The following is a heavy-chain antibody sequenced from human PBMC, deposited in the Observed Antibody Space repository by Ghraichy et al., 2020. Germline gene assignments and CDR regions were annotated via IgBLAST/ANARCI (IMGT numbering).Heavy chain of an antibody. D-gene: IGHD2-15*01. J-gene: IGHJ4*02. CDR1: GFNFRYYW. CDR2: INEDGSGE. Sequence: GGSLRLSCAAFGFNFRYYWMTWVRQTPGKGLEWVANINEDGSGEYYVDPVKGRFTVSRDNTKNSLYLQMNSLRVEDTAVYYCARARSTDFEYWGQGTLVTVSS. V-gene: IGHV3-7*03. CDR3: ARARSTDFEY.